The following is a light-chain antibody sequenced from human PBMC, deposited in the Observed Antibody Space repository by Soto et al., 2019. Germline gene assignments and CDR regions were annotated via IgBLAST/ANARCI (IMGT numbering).Light chain of an antibody. J-gene: IGLJ2*01. CDR2: GVS. CDR1: SSDVGGYNH. Sequence: QSALTQPASVSGSPGQSITISCTGTSSDVGGYNHVSWYQHPPGRAPKLILFGVSDRPSGVSHRFSGSKSGNTASLTISGLQAEDESDYYSSSDSSLSSVVFSVGTKLTVL. CDR3: SSDSSLSSVV. V-gene: IGLV2-14*01.